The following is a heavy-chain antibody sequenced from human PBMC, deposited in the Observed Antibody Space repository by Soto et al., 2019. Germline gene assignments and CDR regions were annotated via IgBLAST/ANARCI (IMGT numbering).Heavy chain of an antibody. CDR3: ARDSSTSPNWFDP. J-gene: IGHJ5*02. V-gene: IGHV4-30-4*01. CDR1: GGSISSGDYS. CDR2: IYYSGST. Sequence: PSETLSLTCTVAGGSISSGDYSWSWIRQPPGKGLEWIGYIYYSGSTYYKSSLKSRSTISVDTCKNQFSLKLSSVTAADTAVYYCARDSSTSPNWFDPWGQGTLVTVSS. D-gene: IGHD2-2*01.